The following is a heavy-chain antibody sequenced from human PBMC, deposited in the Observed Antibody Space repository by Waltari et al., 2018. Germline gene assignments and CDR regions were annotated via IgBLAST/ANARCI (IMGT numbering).Heavy chain of an antibody. Sequence: QVQLQESGPGLVKPSQTLSLTCTVSGGSISSGSYYWSWIRQPAGKGLEWIWRIYTSGSTNYNPALKSRVTISVDTSKNQFSLKLSSVTAADTAVYYCARFARAAGLFDYWGQGTLVTVSS. D-gene: IGHD3-16*01. CDR2: IYTSGST. CDR1: GGSISSGSYY. V-gene: IGHV4-61*02. J-gene: IGHJ4*02. CDR3: ARFARAAGLFDY.